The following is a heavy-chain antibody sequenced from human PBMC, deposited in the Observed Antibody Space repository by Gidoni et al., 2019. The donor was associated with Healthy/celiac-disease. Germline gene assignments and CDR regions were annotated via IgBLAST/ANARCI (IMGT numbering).Heavy chain of an antibody. V-gene: IGHV3-33*01. CDR3: ARVKYGVVYYGMDV. Sequence: QVQLVESGGGVVQPGRSLRLSCAASGFHFSSYGMHWVRQAPGKGLEWVAVIWYDGSNRYYADSVKGRFTISRDNSKNTLYLQMNSLRAEDTAVYYCARVKYGVVYYGMDVWGQETTVTVSS. D-gene: IGHD4-17*01. CDR2: IWYDGSNR. CDR1: GFHFSSYG. J-gene: IGHJ6*02.